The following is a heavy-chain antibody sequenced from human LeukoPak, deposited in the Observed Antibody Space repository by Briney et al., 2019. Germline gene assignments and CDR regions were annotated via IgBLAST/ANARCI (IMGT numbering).Heavy chain of an antibody. CDR2: ISDDGSNK. Sequence: GGSLRLSCAASGFTFSSYGMHWVRQAPGKGLEWVAVISDDGSNKYYADSVKGRFTISRDNSKNTLYLQINSLRAEDTAVYYCARDAGGSGTNWFDPWGQGTLVTVSS. CDR1: GFTFSSYG. J-gene: IGHJ5*02. D-gene: IGHD3-10*01. CDR3: ARDAGGSGTNWFDP. V-gene: IGHV3-30*03.